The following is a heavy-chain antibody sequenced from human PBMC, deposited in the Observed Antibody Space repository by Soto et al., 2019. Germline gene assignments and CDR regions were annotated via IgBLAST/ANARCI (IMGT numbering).Heavy chain of an antibody. CDR3: ARTLYQNYYYYNGMNV. Sequence: ASVKVSCKASGGTFSSYAISRVRQAPGQGLEWMGGIIPIFGTANYAQKFQGRVTITADESTSTAYMELSSLRSEDTAVYYCARTLYQNYYYYNGMNVWGQGTTVTVSS. CDR2: IIPIFGTA. CDR1: GGTFSSYA. J-gene: IGHJ6*02. D-gene: IGHD2-2*01. V-gene: IGHV1-69*13.